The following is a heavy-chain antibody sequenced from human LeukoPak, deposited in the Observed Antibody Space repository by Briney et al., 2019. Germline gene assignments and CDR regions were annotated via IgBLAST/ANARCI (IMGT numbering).Heavy chain of an antibody. CDR2: MNPNSGNT. J-gene: IGHJ1*01. V-gene: IGHV1-8*01. D-gene: IGHD6-13*01. Sequence: ASVKVSCKASGYTFTSYDINWVRQATGQGLEWMGWMNPNSGNTGYAQKFQGRVTMTRNTSISTAYMELSGLRSEDTAVYYCARGLRKGYYFQHWGQGTLVTVSS. CDR3: ARGLRKGYYFQH. CDR1: GYTFTSYD.